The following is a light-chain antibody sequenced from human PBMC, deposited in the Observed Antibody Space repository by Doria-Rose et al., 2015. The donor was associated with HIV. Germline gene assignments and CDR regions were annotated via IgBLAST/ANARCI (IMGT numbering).Light chain of an antibody. V-gene: IGKV3-11*01. Sequence: DIVMTQTPATLSLSPGERVTLSCRASQSVSSYLAWYQQKPGQAPRLLIYDASNRATGIPARFSGSGSGTDFTLTISSLEPEDFAVYYCQQRSNWPPLFGPGTKVAIK. J-gene: IGKJ3*01. CDR1: QSVSSY. CDR2: DAS. CDR3: QQRSNWPPL.